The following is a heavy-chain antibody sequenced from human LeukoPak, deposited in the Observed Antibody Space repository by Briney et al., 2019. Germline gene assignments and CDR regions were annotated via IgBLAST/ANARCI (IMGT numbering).Heavy chain of an antibody. J-gene: IGHJ4*02. CDR3: ARDQYYDVSTYYEIDY. V-gene: IGHV4-61*02. CDR1: GDSISSGSYY. D-gene: IGHD3-22*01. Sequence: SQTLSLTCTVSGDSISSGSYYWSWIRQPAGKGLEWIGSIYHSGSTYYNPSLKSRVTISVDTSKNQFSLKLSSVTAADTAVYYCARDQYYDVSTYYEIDYWGQGTLVTVSS. CDR2: IYHSGST.